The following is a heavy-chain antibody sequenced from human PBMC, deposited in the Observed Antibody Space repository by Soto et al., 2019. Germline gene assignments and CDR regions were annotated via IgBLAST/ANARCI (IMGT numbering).Heavy chain of an antibody. Sequence: SETLSVTCGVSGFAISRGYYWSWVRQPPGKGLEWIGSIYPSVSSYHNPSLATRLGLSIDTSKNQFTLNLTSVTAADTALYFCAREKVGTTFFDNWGHGIQVTVSS. CDR3: AREKVGTTFFDN. CDR2: IYPSVSS. CDR1: GFAISRGYY. J-gene: IGHJ4*01. V-gene: IGHV4-38-2*02. D-gene: IGHD1-1*01.